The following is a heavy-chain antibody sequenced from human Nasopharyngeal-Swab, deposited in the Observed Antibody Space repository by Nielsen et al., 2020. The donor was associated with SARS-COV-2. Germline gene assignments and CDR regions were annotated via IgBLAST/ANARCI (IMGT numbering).Heavy chain of an antibody. D-gene: IGHD3-16*01. CDR3: ARCLYRQPERYTDV. CDR2: IAWDTAK. CDR1: GFSLSTRGIC. Sequence: SGPTLVKPTQTLTLTCAFSGFSLSTRGICVSWVRQSPGKALEWLAIIAWDTAKLYNKSLRPRLTISRDTSTKQVVLTMTNMDPVDTATYYCARCLYRQPERYTDVWGKGTTVTVSS. J-gene: IGHJ6*03. V-gene: IGHV2-70*19.